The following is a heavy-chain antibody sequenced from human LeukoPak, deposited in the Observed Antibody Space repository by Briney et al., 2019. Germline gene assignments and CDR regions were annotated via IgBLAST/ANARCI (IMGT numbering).Heavy chain of an antibody. CDR1: GGSITSSSYC. CDR2: VYYSGNT. D-gene: IGHD4-17*01. CDR3: ARLGGDYSRLIDY. Sequence: SETLSLTCTVSGGSITSSSYCWGWIRQPPGKGLEWIGSVYYSGNTYYNSSLKSRVTISVDTSKNQFSLKLSSVTAADTAVYYCARLGGDYSRLIDYWGQGTLVTVSS. J-gene: IGHJ4*02. V-gene: IGHV4-39*07.